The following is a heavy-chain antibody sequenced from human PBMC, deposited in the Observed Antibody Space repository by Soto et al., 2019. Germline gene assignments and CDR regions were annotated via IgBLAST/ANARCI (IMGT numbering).Heavy chain of an antibody. CDR3: ASPARNYDFWSGYSFDI. Sequence: QVQLVQSGAEVKKPGASVKVSCKASGYTFTSYDINWVRQATGQGLEWMGWMNPNSGNTGYAQKLQGRFTMTRNTSISTAYMELSRLRSEDTAVYYCASPARNYDFWSGYSFDIWGQGTMVTVSS. D-gene: IGHD3-3*01. J-gene: IGHJ3*02. V-gene: IGHV1-8*01. CDR2: MNPNSGNT. CDR1: GYTFTSYD.